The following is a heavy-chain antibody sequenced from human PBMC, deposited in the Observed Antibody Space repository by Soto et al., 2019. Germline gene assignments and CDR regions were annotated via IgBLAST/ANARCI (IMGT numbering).Heavy chain of an antibody. CDR3: VKKVTIFGVITHDAFDI. J-gene: IGHJ3*02. V-gene: IGHV3-9*01. D-gene: IGHD3-3*01. CDR2: ISWDSGSI. Sequence: EVQLVESGGGLVQPGRSLRLSCVASGFTFDDYAMHWVRQVPGKGLEWVAGISWDSGSIGYAGSVKGRCTISRDNAKNSLYLQMNSLRTEDTALYCCVKKVTIFGVITHDAFDIWGQGTMVTVSS. CDR1: GFTFDDYA.